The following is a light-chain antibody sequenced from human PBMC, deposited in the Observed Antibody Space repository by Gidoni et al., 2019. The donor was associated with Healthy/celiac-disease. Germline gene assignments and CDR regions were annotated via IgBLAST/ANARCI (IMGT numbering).Light chain of an antibody. Sequence: EIVLTQSPATLSLSPGERATLSCRASQSVSSYLAWYQQKPGQAPRLLIYDASNRATGIPARFSGSGSWTDFTLTISSLEPEDFAVYYCQQRSIFGPGTKVDIK. J-gene: IGKJ3*01. V-gene: IGKV3-11*01. CDR2: DAS. CDR3: QQRSI. CDR1: QSVSSY.